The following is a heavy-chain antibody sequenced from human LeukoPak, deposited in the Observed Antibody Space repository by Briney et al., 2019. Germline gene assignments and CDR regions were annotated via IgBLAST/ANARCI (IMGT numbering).Heavy chain of an antibody. D-gene: IGHD4-11*01. CDR1: GYSISSGYY. Sequence: SETLSLTCTVSGYSISSGYYWGWIRQPPGKGLEWIGSIYHSGSTYYNPSLKSRVTISVDTSKNQFSLKLSSVTAADTAVYYRARVVMTTVTTYYFDYWGQGTLVTVSS. CDR3: ARVVMTTVTTYYFDY. V-gene: IGHV4-38-2*02. CDR2: IYHSGST. J-gene: IGHJ4*02.